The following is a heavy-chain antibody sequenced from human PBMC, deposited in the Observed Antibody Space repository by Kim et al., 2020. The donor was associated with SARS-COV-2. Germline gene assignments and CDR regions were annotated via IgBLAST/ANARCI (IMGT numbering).Heavy chain of an antibody. J-gene: IGHJ4*02. CDR1: GGSISSSNW. V-gene: IGHV4-4*02. CDR3: ARLKLSGSYYINGFDY. Sequence: SETLSLTCAVSGGSISSSNWWSWVRQPPGKGLEWIGEIYHSGSTNYNPSLKSRVTISVDKSKNQFSLKLSSVTAADTAVYYCARLKLSGSYYINGFDYWGQGTLVTVSS. D-gene: IGHD3-10*01. CDR2: IYHSGST.